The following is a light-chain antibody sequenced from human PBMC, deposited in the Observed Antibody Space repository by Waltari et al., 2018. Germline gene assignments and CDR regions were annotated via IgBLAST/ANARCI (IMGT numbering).Light chain of an antibody. CDR1: QTVSTS. V-gene: IGKV1-39*01. CDR2: DAS. J-gene: IGKJ5*01. Sequence: DIHMTQSQSSLSASVGDRVTITCRASQTVSTSLNWYQQKRGKAPQLLIYDASTLQRGVPSRFSGTGSGTDFTLTITNLQPDDFATYFCQQTYNVPPITFGQGTRLEIK. CDR3: QQTYNVPPIT.